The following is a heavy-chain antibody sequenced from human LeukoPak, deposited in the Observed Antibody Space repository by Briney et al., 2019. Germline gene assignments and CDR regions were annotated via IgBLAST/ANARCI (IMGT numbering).Heavy chain of an antibody. J-gene: IGHJ4*02. CDR2: IYYSGSA. D-gene: IGHD3-22*01. CDR1: GGSISGYY. V-gene: IGHV4-59*01. CDR3: ARVGDSSGYSVLDS. Sequence: PSEPLSLTCPVSGGSISGYYWSWIRRPPGKGLEWIGHIYYSGSADYNASLKSRATMFVDTSKNEFSLTLRSVTAADTAVYYCARVGDSSGYSVLDSWGQGTLVTVSS.